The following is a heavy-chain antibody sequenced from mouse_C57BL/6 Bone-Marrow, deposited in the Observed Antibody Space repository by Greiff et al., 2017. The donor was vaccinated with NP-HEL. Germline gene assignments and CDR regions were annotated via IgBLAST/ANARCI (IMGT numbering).Heavy chain of an antibody. J-gene: IGHJ3*01. CDR1: GYTFTSYW. D-gene: IGHD2-5*01. Sequence: VKLKQPGTELVKPGASVKLSCKASGYTFTSYWMHWVKQRPGQGLEWIGNINPSNGGTNYNEKFKSKATLTVDKSSSTAYMQLSSLTSEDSAVYYCARAGSNYGAWFAYWGQGTLVTVSA. CDR2: INPSNGGT. V-gene: IGHV1-53*01. CDR3: ARAGSNYGAWFAY.